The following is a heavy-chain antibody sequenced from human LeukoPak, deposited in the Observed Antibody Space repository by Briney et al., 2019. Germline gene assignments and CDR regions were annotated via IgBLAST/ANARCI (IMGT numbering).Heavy chain of an antibody. Sequence: NASETLSLTCTVSGASLSTYYWTWIRQPPGKGLEWIGYINYNGRTNYNPSLKSRVTMSVDTSKNQFSLKLSSVTAADTAVYYCAREARIAAAAQYLDYWGQGTLVTVSS. V-gene: IGHV4-59*12. D-gene: IGHD6-13*01. CDR3: AREARIAAAAQYLDY. J-gene: IGHJ4*02. CDR1: GASLSTYY. CDR2: INYNGRT.